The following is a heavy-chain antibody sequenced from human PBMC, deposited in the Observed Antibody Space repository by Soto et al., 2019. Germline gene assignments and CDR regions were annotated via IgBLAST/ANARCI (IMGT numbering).Heavy chain of an antibody. CDR1: GGSFSGYY. D-gene: IGHD4-17*01. CDR3: ARHHLDYGDYGYYYMDV. J-gene: IGHJ6*03. V-gene: IGHV4-59*08. CDR2: IYYSGST. Sequence: SETLSLTCAVYGGSFSGYYWSWIRQPPGKGLEWIGYIYYSGSTNYNPSLKSRVTISVDTSKNQFSLKLSSVTAADTAVYYCARHHLDYGDYGYYYMDVWGKGTTVTVSS.